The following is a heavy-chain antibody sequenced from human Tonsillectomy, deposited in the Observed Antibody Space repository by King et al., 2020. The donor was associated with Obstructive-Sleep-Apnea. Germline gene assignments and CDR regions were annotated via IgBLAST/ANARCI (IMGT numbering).Heavy chain of an antibody. D-gene: IGHD7-27*01. J-gene: IGHJ4*02. Sequence: VQLQESGPGLVKPSETLSLTCTVSGGSVSSPTYYWSWIRQPPGKGLEWIGFVFYSGSANYIPSLKSRVTISVDTSKNQFSLRLTSVTAADTAVYYCARDYWGNFDYWGQGTLVIVSS. CDR3: ARDYWGNFDY. CDR2: VFYSGSA. V-gene: IGHV4-61*01. CDR1: GGSVSSPTYY.